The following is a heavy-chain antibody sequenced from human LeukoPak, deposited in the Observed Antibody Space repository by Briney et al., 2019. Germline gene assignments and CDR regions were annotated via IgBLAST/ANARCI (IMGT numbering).Heavy chain of an antibody. J-gene: IGHJ6*03. D-gene: IGHD3-10*01. Sequence: PGGSLRLSCAASGFTFSSYAMSWVRQAPGKGLEWVSAISGSGGSTYYADSVKGRFTISRDNSKNRLYLQMNSLRAEDTAVYYCAKETGLWFGELLSEPSYMDVWGKGTTVTVSS. CDR3: AKETGLWFGELLSEPSYMDV. CDR1: GFTFSSYA. CDR2: ISGSGGST. V-gene: IGHV3-23*01.